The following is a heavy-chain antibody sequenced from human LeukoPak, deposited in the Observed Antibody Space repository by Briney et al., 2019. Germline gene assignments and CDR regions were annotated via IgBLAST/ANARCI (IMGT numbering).Heavy chain of an antibody. V-gene: IGHV3-23*01. J-gene: IGHJ4*02. D-gene: IGHD2-2*01. CDR1: GLTFSSHA. CDR3: AKDPYGTRYFDY. Sequence: GGSLRLSCAASGLTFSSHALSWVRQAPGKGLEWVSSLSGSGYNTYYADSVKGRFTISRDNSKNTVYLQMNSLRAEDTAVYCCAKDPYGTRYFDYWGQGTLVTVSS. CDR2: LSGSGYNT.